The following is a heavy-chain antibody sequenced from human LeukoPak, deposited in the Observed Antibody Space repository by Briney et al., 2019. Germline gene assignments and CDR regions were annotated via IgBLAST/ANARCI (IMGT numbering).Heavy chain of an antibody. D-gene: IGHD3-22*01. CDR1: GGTFSSYA. Sequence: ASVKVSCKTSGGTFSSYAISWVRQAPGQGLEWMGGIIPIFGTANYAQKFQGRVTITADESTSTAYMELSSLRSEDTAVYYCARAAGPNYYDSSGYPSPRYYYYMDVWGKGTTVTVSS. V-gene: IGHV1-69*13. J-gene: IGHJ6*03. CDR3: ARAAGPNYYDSSGYPSPRYYYYMDV. CDR2: IIPIFGTA.